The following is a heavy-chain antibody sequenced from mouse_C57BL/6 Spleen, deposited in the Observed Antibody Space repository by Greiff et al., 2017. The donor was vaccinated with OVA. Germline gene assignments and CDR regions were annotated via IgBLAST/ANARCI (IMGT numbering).Heavy chain of an antibody. CDR3: AKGIANWDAY. J-gene: IGHJ3*01. CDR1: GYTFTSYW. V-gene: IGHV1-53*01. D-gene: IGHD4-1*01. CDR2: ISPSNGGT. Sequence: VQLQQPGTELVKPGASVKLSCKASGYTFTSYWMHWVKQRPGQGLEWIGNISPSNGGTNYNEKFKSQATLTVDKSSSPAYMQLSSLKSEDSAVYYWAKGIANWDAYWGQGTLVTVSA.